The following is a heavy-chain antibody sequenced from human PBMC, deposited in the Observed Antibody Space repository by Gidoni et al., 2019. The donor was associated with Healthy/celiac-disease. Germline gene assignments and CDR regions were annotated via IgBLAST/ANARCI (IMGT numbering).Heavy chain of an antibody. CDR1: GFTFSSYW. D-gene: IGHD6-19*01. Sequence: EVQLVESGGGLVQPGGSLRLSCAASGFTFSSYWMHWVRQAPGKGLVWVSRINSDGSSKSYADSVKGRFTISRDNAKNTLYLQMNSLRAEDTAVYYCAIPGIAVAGKGGWGQGTLVTVSS. V-gene: IGHV3-74*01. CDR3: AIPGIAVAGKGG. J-gene: IGHJ4*02. CDR2: INSDGSSK.